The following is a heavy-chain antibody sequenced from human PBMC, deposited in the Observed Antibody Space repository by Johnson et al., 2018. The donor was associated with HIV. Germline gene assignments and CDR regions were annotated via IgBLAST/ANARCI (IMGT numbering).Heavy chain of an antibody. CDR2: IGYDGSNK. J-gene: IGHJ3*02. V-gene: IGHV3-30*02. CDR3: AKDRYIKGASTGFDI. Sequence: QVQLVESWGGVVQPGRSLRLSCAASGFTFSSYGMHWVRQAPGRGLEWVAFIGYDGSNKYYADSVKGRFTISRDNFKNTLSLQMNSLSTEDTAVYFCAKDRYIKGASTGFDIWGQGTMVTVSS. D-gene: IGHD1-26*01. CDR1: GFTFSSYG.